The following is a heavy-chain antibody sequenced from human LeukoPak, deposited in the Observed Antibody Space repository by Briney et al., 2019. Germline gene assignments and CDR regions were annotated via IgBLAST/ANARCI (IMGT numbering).Heavy chain of an antibody. J-gene: IGHJ3*02. D-gene: IGHD3-10*01. CDR3: AKEFSTYGSGSYGAFDI. Sequence: PGGSLRLSCAASGFTFSSYGMHWVRQAPGKGLEWVAVISYDGSNKYYADSVKGRFTISRDNSKNTLYLQMNSLRAEDTAVYYCAKEFSTYGSGSYGAFDIWGQGTMVTVSS. CDR1: GFTFSSYG. CDR2: ISYDGSNK. V-gene: IGHV3-30*18.